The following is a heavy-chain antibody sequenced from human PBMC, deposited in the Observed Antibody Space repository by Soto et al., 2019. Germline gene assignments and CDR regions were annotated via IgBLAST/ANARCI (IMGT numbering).Heavy chain of an antibody. J-gene: IGHJ4*02. CDR1: GFDFKTYG. D-gene: IGHD6-13*01. Sequence: QGQLVESGGGVVQPGRSLRLSCVASGFDFKTYGMHWVRQAPGKGLEWVAVIGFDGTNIHYSDSVRGRFSISRDNAKNSLHLQMNSLRAEDTAVYYCAKDISLRGWVYLVVEYWGQGTLVTVSP. CDR2: IGFDGTNI. CDR3: AKDISLRGWVYLVVEY. V-gene: IGHV3-33*03.